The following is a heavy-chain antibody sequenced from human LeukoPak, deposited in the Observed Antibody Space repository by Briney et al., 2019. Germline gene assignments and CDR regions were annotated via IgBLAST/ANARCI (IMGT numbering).Heavy chain of an antibody. Sequence: GRSLRLSCAASGFTFDDYAMHWVRQAPGKGLEWVSGISWNSGSIVYADSVKGRFTISRDNAKNSLYLQMNSLRAEDTALYYCAKALCSSTSCRLDYWGQGTLVTVSS. J-gene: IGHJ4*02. V-gene: IGHV3-9*01. CDR3: AKALCSSTSCRLDY. CDR2: ISWNSGSI. D-gene: IGHD2-2*01. CDR1: GFTFDDYA.